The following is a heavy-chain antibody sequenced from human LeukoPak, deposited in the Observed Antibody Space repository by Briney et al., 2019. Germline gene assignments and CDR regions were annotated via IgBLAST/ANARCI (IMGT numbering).Heavy chain of an antibody. Sequence: PGGSLRLSCAASGFTFSSYAMSWVRQAPGEGLEWVSVISNSGGSTDYADSVKGRFTISRDNSKNTLYLQMNSLRAEDTAVYYCAKVQRYSGYDAPPDYWGQGTLVTVSS. D-gene: IGHD5-12*01. CDR1: GFTFSSYA. CDR2: ISNSGGST. CDR3: AKVQRYSGYDAPPDY. V-gene: IGHV3-23*01. J-gene: IGHJ4*02.